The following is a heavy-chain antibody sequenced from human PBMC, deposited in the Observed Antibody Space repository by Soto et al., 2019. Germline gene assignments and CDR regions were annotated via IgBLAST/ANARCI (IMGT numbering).Heavy chain of an antibody. CDR2: IIPMFGTA. Sequence: QVQLVQSGAEVKKPESSVKVSCKAPGGTFSTYAISWVRQAPGQGLEWMGGIIPMFGTANYAQRFQERVTITADESTNTVYMELSSLRSEDTFVYFCASGIQLWLRRINNGYSGWGQGTLVTVSS. CDR3: ASGIQLWLRRINNGYSG. V-gene: IGHV1-69*12. CDR1: GGTFSTYA. J-gene: IGHJ4*02. D-gene: IGHD5-18*01.